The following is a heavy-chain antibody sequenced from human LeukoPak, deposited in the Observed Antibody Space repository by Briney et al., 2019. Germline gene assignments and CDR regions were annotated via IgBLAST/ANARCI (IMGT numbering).Heavy chain of an antibody. CDR1: GGSISTYY. CDR3: ARDRLGFRVDV. Sequence: SETLSLICTVSGGSISTYYWSWIRQPAGKGPEWIGRINSNGNTNYNPSLKSRVSMSVDTSKNHFSLNVSSVTAADTAMYYCARDRLGFRVDVWGEGTTVTVSS. J-gene: IGHJ6*04. V-gene: IGHV4-4*07. D-gene: IGHD3-10*01. CDR2: INSNGNT.